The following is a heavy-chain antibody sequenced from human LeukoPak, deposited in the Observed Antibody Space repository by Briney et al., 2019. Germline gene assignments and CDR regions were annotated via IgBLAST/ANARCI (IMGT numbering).Heavy chain of an antibody. CDR3: ARGNRRCRAFDI. CDR2: IYYSGST. Sequence: SETLSLTCTVSGGSISSSSYYWGWIRQPPGKGLEWIGSIYYSGSTYYNPSLKSRVTISVYTSKNQFSLKLSSVTAADTAVYYCARGNRRCRAFDIWGQGTMVTVSS. CDR1: GGSISSSSYY. V-gene: IGHV4-39*07. J-gene: IGHJ3*02.